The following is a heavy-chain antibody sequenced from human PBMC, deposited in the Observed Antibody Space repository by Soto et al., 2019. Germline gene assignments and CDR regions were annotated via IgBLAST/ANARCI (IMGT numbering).Heavy chain of an antibody. CDR3: ARDAQGVVNNYFDY. V-gene: IGHV3-30-3*01. Sequence: GGSLRLSCAASGFTFSSYAMHWVRQAPGKGLEWVAVISYDGSNKYYADSVKGRFTISRDNSKNTLYLQMNSLRAEDTAVYYCARDAQGVVNNYFDYWGQGTLVTVSS. CDR1: GFTFSSYA. D-gene: IGHD3-3*01. CDR2: ISYDGSNK. J-gene: IGHJ4*02.